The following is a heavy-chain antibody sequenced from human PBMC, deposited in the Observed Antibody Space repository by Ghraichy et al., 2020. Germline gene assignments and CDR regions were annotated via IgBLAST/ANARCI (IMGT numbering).Heavy chain of an antibody. Sequence: GGSLRLSCAASGFTVSNNYMNWVRQAQGKGLEWDSRIYSGGSTKYEDSVKGRFTISRENSKNTVYLQMNSLRAEDTAVYYCARGGGVNAGYWGQGTLVTVS. CDR3: ARGGGVNAGY. CDR1: GFTVSNNY. D-gene: IGHD2-8*01. J-gene: IGHJ4*02. V-gene: IGHV3-66*01. CDR2: IYSGGST.